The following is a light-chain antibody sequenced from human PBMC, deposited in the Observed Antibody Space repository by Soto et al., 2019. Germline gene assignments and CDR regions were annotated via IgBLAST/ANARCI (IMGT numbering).Light chain of an antibody. V-gene: IGKV1-5*03. CDR2: KAS. CDR1: QSISTY. Sequence: DIQMTQSPSTLSASVGDRVTITCRASQSISTYLAWYQQKPGKAPKLLIYKASSLESGVPSRFSGSGSGTEFTLTISSLQPDDFATYYCQQYDNLPSFGGGTKVDI. J-gene: IGKJ4*01. CDR3: QQYDNLPS.